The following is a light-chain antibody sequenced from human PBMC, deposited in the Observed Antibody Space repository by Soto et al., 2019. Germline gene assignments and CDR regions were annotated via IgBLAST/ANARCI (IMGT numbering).Light chain of an antibody. V-gene: IGKV3-20*01. CDR2: GAS. CDR1: QSVSSNY. J-gene: IGKJ2*01. CDR3: RQYGNSPYA. Sequence: EIVLTQSPGTLSLSPGERATLSCRASQSVSSNYLAWYQQKSGQAPRLLIYGASSRATGIPDRFSGSGSGTDFPLTISKLEPEDFAVYYCRQYGNSPYAFGQGTELEI.